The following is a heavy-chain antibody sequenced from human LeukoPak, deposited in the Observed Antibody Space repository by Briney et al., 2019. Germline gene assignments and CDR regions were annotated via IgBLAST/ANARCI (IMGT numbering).Heavy chain of an antibody. D-gene: IGHD6-13*01. CDR3: AEAASSSWPSYYYGMDV. J-gene: IGHJ6*02. CDR2: ITGSGGNT. CDR1: GFIFSSYP. Sequence: GGSLRLSCAASGFIFSSYPMSWVRQAPGKGLEWVSVITGSGGNTYYADSVKGRFTISKDNSKNTVYLQMSSLRVDDAAVYYCAEAASSSWPSYYYGMDVWGQGTTVTVSS. V-gene: IGHV3-23*01.